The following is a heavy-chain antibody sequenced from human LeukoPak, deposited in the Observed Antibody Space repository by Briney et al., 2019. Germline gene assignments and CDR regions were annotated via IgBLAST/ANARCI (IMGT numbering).Heavy chain of an antibody. CDR3: GTAGRGYLFDQ. J-gene: IGHJ4*02. V-gene: IGHV3-48*03. D-gene: IGHD3-22*01. CDR2: ISSSGSTI. Sequence: PGGPLRLSCAAPGFTFSSYEMNWVRQAPGKGLEWVSYISSSGSTIYYADSVKGRFTISRDNAKNSLYLQMNSLRAEDTAVYYCGTAGRGYLFDQWGQGTLVTVSS. CDR1: GFTFSSYE.